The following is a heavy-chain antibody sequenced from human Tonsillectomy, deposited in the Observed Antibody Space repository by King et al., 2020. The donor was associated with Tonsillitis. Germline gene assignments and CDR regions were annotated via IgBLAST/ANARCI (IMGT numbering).Heavy chain of an antibody. Sequence: QLVQSGPEVKKPGTSVKVSCKASGFSFTSSAMQWVRQARGQGLEWIGWIVVGSGNTNYAQKFQERVTISRDMSTNTAYMELSSLRSEDTAVFYCAARPYESTGYMTSDVFDSWGQGTMITVSS. D-gene: IGHD3-22*01. CDR3: AARPYESTGYMTSDVFDS. CDR1: GFSFTSSA. V-gene: IGHV1-58*02. J-gene: IGHJ3*02. CDR2: IVVGSGNT.